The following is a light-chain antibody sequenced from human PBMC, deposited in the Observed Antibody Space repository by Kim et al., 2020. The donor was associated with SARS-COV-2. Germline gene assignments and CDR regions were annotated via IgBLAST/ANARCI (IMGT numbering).Light chain of an antibody. CDR3: QVWDSSSDHPYV. J-gene: IGLJ1*01. CDR2: YDS. V-gene: IGLV3-21*04. CDR1: NIGSKS. Sequence: PGKTARITCGGNNIGSKSVHWYQQKPDQAPVLVIYYDSDRPSGIPERFSGSNSGNTATLTISRVEAGDEADYYCQVWDSSSDHPYVFGTGTKVTVL.